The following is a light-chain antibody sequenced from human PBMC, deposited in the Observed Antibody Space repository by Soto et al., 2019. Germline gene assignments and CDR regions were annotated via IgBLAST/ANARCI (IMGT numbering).Light chain of an antibody. CDR3: SSYTSSSTQV. V-gene: IGLV2-14*01. CDR1: SSDVGGYNN. Sequence: QSVLTQPASVSGSPGQSITISCTGTSSDVGGYNNVSWYQQHPGKVPKLMIYEVTNRPSGVSNRFSASKSGNTASLTISGLQAEDEADYYCSSYTSSSTQVFGGGTKLTVL. CDR2: EVT. J-gene: IGLJ2*01.